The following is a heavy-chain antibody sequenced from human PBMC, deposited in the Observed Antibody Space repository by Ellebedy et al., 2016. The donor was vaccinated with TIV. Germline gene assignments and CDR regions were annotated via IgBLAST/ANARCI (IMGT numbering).Heavy chain of an antibody. Sequence: GRSLRLSCAASGFTFSSYGMHWVRQAPGKGLEWVAVILYDGSNKYYADSVKGRFTISRDNSNNTLYLQMNSLRAEDPAVYYCARDRGGTAMVPWYYYGMDVWGRGTTVTVSS. J-gene: IGHJ6*02. CDR1: GFTFSSYG. V-gene: IGHV3-30*03. CDR3: ARDRGGTAMVPWYYYGMDV. CDR2: ILYDGSNK. D-gene: IGHD5-18*01.